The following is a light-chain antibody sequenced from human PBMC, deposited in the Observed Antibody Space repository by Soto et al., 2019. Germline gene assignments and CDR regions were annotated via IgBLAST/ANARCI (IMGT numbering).Light chain of an antibody. CDR3: QQSFTTPLT. J-gene: IGKJ4*01. V-gene: IGKV1-39*01. CDR1: QNIGRF. Sequence: DLPMTQSPSSLSASVGDRVTITCRASQNIGRFLNWHQQKPGKAPNVLINVASTLRSGVPSRFSGSGSGTDFNLTINSLQPEDFATYFCQQSFTTPLTFGGGTKVEIK. CDR2: VAS.